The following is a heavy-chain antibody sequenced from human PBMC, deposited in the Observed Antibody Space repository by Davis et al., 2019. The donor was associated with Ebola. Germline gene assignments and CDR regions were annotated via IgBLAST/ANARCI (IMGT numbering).Heavy chain of an antibody. CDR3: AVLASGYSSRWDMGVYYYYGMDV. CDR2: INPSDVRT. Sequence: ASVTVSCKASGYIFTSYYMHWVRQAPGQGLEWMGLINPSDVRTSYAQKFQGRVTMTRDTSTSTVYMELSSLRSEDTAVYYCAVLASGYSSRWDMGVYYYYGMDVWGKGTTVTVSS. J-gene: IGHJ6*04. D-gene: IGHD6-13*01. V-gene: IGHV1-46*01. CDR1: GYIFTSYY.